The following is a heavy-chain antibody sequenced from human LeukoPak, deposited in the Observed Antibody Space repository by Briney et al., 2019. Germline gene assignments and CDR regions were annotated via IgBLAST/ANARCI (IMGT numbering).Heavy chain of an antibody. Sequence: SQTLSLTCAVSGGSFSSGGFSWNWIRQPPGKGLEWIAYVYHTGTTYFSPSLKSRVTVSVDKSKNQFSLNLTSVTAADTAVYYCARGFAYTSGPIDSWGQGTLVAVSS. V-gene: IGHV4-30-2*01. J-gene: IGHJ4*02. CDR2: VYHTGTT. D-gene: IGHD2-15*01. CDR3: ARGFAYTSGPIDS. CDR1: GGSFSSGGFS.